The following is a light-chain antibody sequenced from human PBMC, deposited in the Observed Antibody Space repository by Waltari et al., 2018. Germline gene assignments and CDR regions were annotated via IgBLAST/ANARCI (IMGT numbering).Light chain of an antibody. Sequence: DIQLTQSPSFLSASVGDRVTITCRASQGIRTSLAWYQQKSGQAPKLLIYVASTLQSGVPSRFSGSGSGTEFTLTISTLQPEDFATYYCQQLSSYPLTFGGGTKVEI. V-gene: IGKV1-9*01. CDR3: QQLSSYPLT. J-gene: IGKJ4*01. CDR2: VAS. CDR1: QGIRTS.